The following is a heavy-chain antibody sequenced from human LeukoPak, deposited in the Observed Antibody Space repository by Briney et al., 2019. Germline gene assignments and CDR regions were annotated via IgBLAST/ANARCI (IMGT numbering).Heavy chain of an antibody. CDR1: GFTFSSYG. V-gene: IGHV3-30*02. CDR3: VKDKYYDNSAYRSGAFDI. J-gene: IGHJ3*02. D-gene: IGHD3-22*01. Sequence: PGGSLRLSCAASGFTFSSYGMHWVRQAPGKGLEWVAVIWYDASNKYYADSVKGRFTISRDNSKNTLYLQMSSLRADDTSVYYCVKDKYYDNSAYRSGAFDIWGQGTMV. CDR2: IWYDASNK.